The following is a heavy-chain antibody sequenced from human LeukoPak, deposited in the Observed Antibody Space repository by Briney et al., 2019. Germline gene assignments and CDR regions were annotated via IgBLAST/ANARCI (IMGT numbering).Heavy chain of an antibody. Sequence: GGSLRLSCAASGFTFGSYSMNWIRQAPGKGLEWVSSISSSSSYIYYADSVKGRFTISRDNAKNSLYLQMNSLRAEDTAVYYCARGRIGITGTNFDYWGQGTLVTVSS. CDR1: GFTFGSYS. J-gene: IGHJ4*02. D-gene: IGHD1-7*01. CDR3: ARGRIGITGTNFDY. CDR2: ISSSSSYI. V-gene: IGHV3-21*01.